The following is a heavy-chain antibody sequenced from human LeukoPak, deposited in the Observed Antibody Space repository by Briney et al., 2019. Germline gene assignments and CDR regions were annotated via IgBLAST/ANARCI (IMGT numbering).Heavy chain of an antibody. CDR1: GFTFSSYA. V-gene: IGHV3-30-3*01. J-gene: IGHJ4*02. Sequence: SGGSLRLSCAASGFTFSSYAMHWVRQAPGKGLEWVAVISYDGSNKYYADSVKGRFTISRDNSKNTLYLQMNSLRAEDTAVYYCARGALIAKRFDYWGQGTLVTVSS. CDR2: ISYDGSNK. CDR3: ARGALIAKRFDY. D-gene: IGHD6-13*01.